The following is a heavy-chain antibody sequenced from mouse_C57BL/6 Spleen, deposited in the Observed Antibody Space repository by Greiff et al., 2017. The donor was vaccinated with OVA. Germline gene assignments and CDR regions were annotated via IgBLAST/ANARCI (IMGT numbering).Heavy chain of an antibody. Sequence: VQLQQSGPGLVQPSQSLSITCTVSGFSLTSYGVHWVRQSPGKGLEWLGVIWSGGSTDYNAAFISRLSISKDNSKSQVFFKMNSLQADDTAIYYCARAYYSNYEVFAYWGQGTLVTVSA. CDR3: ARAYYSNYEVFAY. J-gene: IGHJ3*01. CDR1: GFSLTSYG. CDR2: IWSGGST. D-gene: IGHD2-5*01. V-gene: IGHV2-2*01.